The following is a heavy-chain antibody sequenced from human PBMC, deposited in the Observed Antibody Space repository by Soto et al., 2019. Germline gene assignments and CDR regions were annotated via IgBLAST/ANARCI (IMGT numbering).Heavy chain of an antibody. CDR3: ATSGVGGTWDYYYCMDV. CDR2: MNPNSGNT. J-gene: IGHJ6*01. Sequence: ASVKVSCKASGYTFTSYDINWVRQATGQGLEWMGWMNPNSGNTGYAQKFQGRVTMTRNTSISTAYMELSSLRSEDTAVYYCATSGVGGTWDYYYCMDVWGQGTTVTVSS. V-gene: IGHV1-8*01. D-gene: IGHD3-16*01. CDR1: GYTFTSYD.